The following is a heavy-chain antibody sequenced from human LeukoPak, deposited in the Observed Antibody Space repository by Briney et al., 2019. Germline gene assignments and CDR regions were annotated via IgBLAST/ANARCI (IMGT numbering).Heavy chain of an antibody. CDR3: ARGCSSTSCYGFDY. D-gene: IGHD2-2*01. J-gene: IGHJ4*02. CDR1: GFTVSSKY. V-gene: IGHV3-53*01. Sequence: GGSLRLSCAASGFTVSSKYMSWVRRAPGKGLEWVSVIYSGGSTYYADSVKGRFTISRDNSKNTLYLQMNSLRAEDTAVYYCARGCSSTSCYGFDYWGQGTLVTVSS. CDR2: IYSGGST.